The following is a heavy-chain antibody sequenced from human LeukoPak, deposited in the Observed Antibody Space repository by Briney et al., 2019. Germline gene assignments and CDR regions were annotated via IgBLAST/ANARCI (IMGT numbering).Heavy chain of an antibody. CDR2: IYTSGST. CDR1: DGSISSYY. CDR3: ARQVAGLYYYYYYYMDV. V-gene: IGHV4-4*07. J-gene: IGHJ6*03. Sequence: PSATLSLTCTVSDGSISSYYWSWIRQHAGKGLEWIGRIYTSGSTNYNPALKSRVTMSVDTSKNQFSLKLSSVTAADTAVYYCARQVAGLYYYYYYYMDVWGKGTTVTVSS. D-gene: IGHD6-19*01.